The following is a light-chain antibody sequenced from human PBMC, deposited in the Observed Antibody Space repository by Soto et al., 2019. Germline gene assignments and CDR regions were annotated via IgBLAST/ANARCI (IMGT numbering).Light chain of an antibody. CDR2: DVS. V-gene: IGLV2-11*01. CDR1: SSDVGGYNY. CDR3: CSYAGSYTWV. Sequence: QSALTQPRSVSGSAGQSVTISCTGASSDVGGYNYVSWYQQQPGKAPKLMIYDVSKLPSGVPDRFSGSKSGNTASLTISGLQAEDESDYYCCSYAGSYTWVFGGGTKLTVL. J-gene: IGLJ3*02.